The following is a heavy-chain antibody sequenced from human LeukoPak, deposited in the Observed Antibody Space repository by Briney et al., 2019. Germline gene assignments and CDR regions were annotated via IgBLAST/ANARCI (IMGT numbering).Heavy chain of an antibody. J-gene: IGHJ4*02. CDR3: ARVRRITIFGVVIRDYFDY. Sequence: SQTLSLTCTVSGGSISSGSYYWSWIRQPAGKGLEWIGRIYTRGSTNYNPSLKSRVTISVDTSKNQFSLKLSSVTAADTAVYYCARVRRITIFGVVIRDYFDYWGQGTLVTVSS. D-gene: IGHD3-3*01. CDR2: IYTRGST. CDR1: GGSISSGSYY. V-gene: IGHV4-61*02.